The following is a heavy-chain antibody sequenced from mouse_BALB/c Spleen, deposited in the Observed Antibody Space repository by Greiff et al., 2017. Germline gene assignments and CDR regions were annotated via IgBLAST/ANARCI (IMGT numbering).Heavy chain of an antibody. CDR3: ARGNDGYYPFDY. CDR2: ISSGGST. V-gene: IGHV5-6-5*01. D-gene: IGHD2-3*01. J-gene: IGHJ2*01. Sequence: EVQLVESGGGLVKPGGSLKLSCAASGFTFSSYAMSWVRQTPEKRLEWVASISSGGSTYYPDSVKGRFTISRDNARNILYLQMSSLRSEDTAMYYCARGNDGYYPFDYWGQGTTLTVSS. CDR1: GFTFSSYA.